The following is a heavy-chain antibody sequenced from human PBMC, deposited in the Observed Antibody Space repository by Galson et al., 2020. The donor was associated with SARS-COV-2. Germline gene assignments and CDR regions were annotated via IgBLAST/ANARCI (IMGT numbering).Heavy chain of an antibody. D-gene: IGHD3-10*01. CDR2: INPNSGGT. Sequence: ASVKVSCKASGYTFTGYYMHWVRQAPGQGLEWMGWINPNSGGTNYAQKFQGRVTMTTDTSISTAYMELSRLRSDDTAVYYCARGGITMVRGVRSWFDPWGQGTLVTVSS. CDR1: GYTFTGYY. CDR3: ARGGITMVRGVRSWFDP. V-gene: IGHV1-2*02. J-gene: IGHJ5*02.